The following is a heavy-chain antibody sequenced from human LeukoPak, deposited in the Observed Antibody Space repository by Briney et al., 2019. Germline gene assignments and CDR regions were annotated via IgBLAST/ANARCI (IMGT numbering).Heavy chain of an antibody. D-gene: IGHD3-22*01. V-gene: IGHV4-34*01. CDR1: GGSSSGYY. J-gene: IGHJ4*02. Sequence: SETLSLTCAVYGGSSSGYYWSWIRQPPGKGLEWIGEINHSGSTNYNPSLKSRVTISVDTSKNQFSLKLSSVTAADTAVYYCANTYYDSSGYFDYWGQGTLVTVSS. CDR3: ANTYYDSSGYFDY. CDR2: INHSGST.